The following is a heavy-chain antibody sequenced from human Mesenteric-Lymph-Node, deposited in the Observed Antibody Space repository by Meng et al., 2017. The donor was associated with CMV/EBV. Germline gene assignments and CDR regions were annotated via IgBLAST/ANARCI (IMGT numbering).Heavy chain of an antibody. D-gene: IGHD5/OR15-5a*01. CDR2: IYHTGST. J-gene: IGHJ5*02. Sequence: GSLRLSCTVSSYSISSGYYWGWIRQPPGKGLEWIGSIYHTGSTYFKPSLKSRVTMSVDPSKNQFSLKLSSVTAADTAVYYCARASVSTNWFDPWGQGTLVTVSS. CDR3: ARASVSTNWFDP. CDR1: SYSISSGYY. V-gene: IGHV4-38-2*02.